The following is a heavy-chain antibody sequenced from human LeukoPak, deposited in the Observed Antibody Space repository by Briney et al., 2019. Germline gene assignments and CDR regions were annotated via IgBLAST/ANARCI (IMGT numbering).Heavy chain of an antibody. Sequence: GGSLRLSCAASGFTFSSYAMHWVRQAPGKGLEWAAVISYDGSNKDYADSVKGRFTISRDDSKNTLYLQMNSLRAEDTAVYYCARGHDTSGYYYPPTWFDPWGQGTLVTVSP. J-gene: IGHJ5*02. D-gene: IGHD3-22*01. CDR2: ISYDGSNK. V-gene: IGHV3-30*14. CDR1: GFTFSSYA. CDR3: ARGHDTSGYYYPPTWFDP.